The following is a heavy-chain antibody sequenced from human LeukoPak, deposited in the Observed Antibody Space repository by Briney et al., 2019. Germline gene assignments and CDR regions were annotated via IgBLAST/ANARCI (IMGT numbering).Heavy chain of an antibody. J-gene: IGHJ4*02. V-gene: IGHV4-31*03. Sequence: SQTLSLTCTVSGGSISSGGYYWSWIRQHPGKGLEWIGYIYYSGSTYYNPSLKSRVTISVDTSKTQFSLKLSSVTAADTAVYYCAFKRAAAVDYWGQGTLVAVSS. D-gene: IGHD6-13*01. CDR3: AFKRAAAVDY. CDR2: IYYSGST. CDR1: GGSISSGGYY.